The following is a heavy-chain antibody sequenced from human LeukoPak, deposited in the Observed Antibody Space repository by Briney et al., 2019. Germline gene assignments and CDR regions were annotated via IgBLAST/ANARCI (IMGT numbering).Heavy chain of an antibody. CDR1: GGSISSNNW. D-gene: IGHD3-10*01. J-gene: IGHJ4*02. V-gene: IGHV4-4*02. Sequence: PSETLSLTCAVSGGSISSNNWWGWVRQPPGKGLEWIGEIYHSGSPNYNPSLKSRVTISVDKSRNHFSLNLSSVTAADTAVYYCASEDTMVRGKIDYWGQGTLVTVSS. CDR3: ASEDTMVRGKIDY. CDR2: IYHSGSP.